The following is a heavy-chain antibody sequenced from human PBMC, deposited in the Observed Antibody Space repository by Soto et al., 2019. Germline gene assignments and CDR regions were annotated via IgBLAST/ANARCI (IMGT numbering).Heavy chain of an antibody. D-gene: IGHD3-10*01. Sequence: PGGSLGLSCAASGFTFSSYAMSWVRQAPGKGLEWGSGISGSGGTTFFADSVKGRFTTSRDNSRNTLYLQMSSLRAEDTAVYYCAKDANYGSGTYYTNWGQGTLVTVSS. CDR1: GFTFSSYA. CDR2: ISGSGGTT. J-gene: IGHJ4*02. CDR3: AKDANYGSGTYYTN. V-gene: IGHV3-23*01.